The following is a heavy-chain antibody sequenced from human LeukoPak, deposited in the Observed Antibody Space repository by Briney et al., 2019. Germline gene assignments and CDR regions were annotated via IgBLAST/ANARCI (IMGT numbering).Heavy chain of an antibody. V-gene: IGHV1-2*02. Sequence: ASVKVSCKASGFTLTDYIHWVRQDPRQGLQWMGWIKPNSGDTDYAQKFQGRVTMTRDTSISTVYMELSRLRSDDTAVYYCARVGAAGTTSPFDYWGQGTLVTVSS. CDR1: GFTLTDY. CDR3: ARVGAAGTTSPFDY. J-gene: IGHJ4*02. D-gene: IGHD1-1*01. CDR2: IKPNSGDT.